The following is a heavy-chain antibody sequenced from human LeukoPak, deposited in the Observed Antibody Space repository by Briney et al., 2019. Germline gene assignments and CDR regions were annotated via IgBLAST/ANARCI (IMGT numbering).Heavy chain of an antibody. Sequence: SETLSLTCAVYGGSFSGYYWSWSRQPPGKGQEWSGEINNSGSTNYNPSLKSRVTISVDTSKNQFSLKLSSVTAADTAVYYCAKSIGGDYGYYFDYWGQGTLVTVSS. V-gene: IGHV4-34*01. CDR1: GGSFSGYY. CDR3: AKSIGGDYGYYFDY. D-gene: IGHD4-17*01. J-gene: IGHJ4*02. CDR2: INNSGST.